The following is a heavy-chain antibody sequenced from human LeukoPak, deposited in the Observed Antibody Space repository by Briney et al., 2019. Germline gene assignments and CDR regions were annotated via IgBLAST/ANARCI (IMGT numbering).Heavy chain of an antibody. V-gene: IGHV1-3*01. CDR1: GYTFTNYA. J-gene: IGHJ5*02. Sequence: ASVKVSCKASGYTFTNYAMHWVRQAPGQRLEWMGWINAGNGNTKYSQKFQGRVTITRDTSASTAYMELSSLRSEDTAVYYCARRARDYGAWFDPWGQGTLVTVSS. D-gene: IGHD4-17*01. CDR3: ARRARDYGAWFDP. CDR2: INAGNGNT.